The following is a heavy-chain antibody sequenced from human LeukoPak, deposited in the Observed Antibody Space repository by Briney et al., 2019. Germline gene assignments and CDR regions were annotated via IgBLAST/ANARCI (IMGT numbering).Heavy chain of an antibody. CDR3: ARRPYSSHFDY. CDR1: GFTFRDYY. Sequence: GGSLRLSCAASGFTFRDYYMSWIRQAPGKGLEWVANIKQDGSEKYYVDSVKGRFTISRDNAKNSLYLQMNSLRAEDTAVYYCARRPYSSHFDYWGQGTLVTVSS. J-gene: IGHJ4*02. D-gene: IGHD6-19*01. CDR2: IKQDGSEK. V-gene: IGHV3-7*01.